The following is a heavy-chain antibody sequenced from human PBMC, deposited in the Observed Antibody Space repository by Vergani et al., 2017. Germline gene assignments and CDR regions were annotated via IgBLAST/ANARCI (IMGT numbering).Heavy chain of an antibody. V-gene: IGHV4-30-4*01. CDR3: ARGAYYDSSGYPFDAFDI. D-gene: IGHD3-22*01. Sequence: QVQLQESGPGLVKPSQTLSLTCTVSGGSISSGDYYWSWIRQPPGKGLEWIGYIYYSGSTYYNPSLKSRVTISVDMSKNQFSLKLSSVTAADTAVYYCARGAYYDSSGYPFDAFDIWGQGTMVTVSS. CDR1: GGSISSGDYY. CDR2: IYYSGST. J-gene: IGHJ3*02.